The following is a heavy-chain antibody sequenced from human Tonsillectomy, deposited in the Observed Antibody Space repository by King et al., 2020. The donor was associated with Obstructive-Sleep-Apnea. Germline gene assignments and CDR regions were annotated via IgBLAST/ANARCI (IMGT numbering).Heavy chain of an antibody. CDR1: GYTFTNYG. CDR3: ARVDRSAWFFDY. J-gene: IGHJ4*02. CDR2: INPNNGNT. D-gene: IGHD6-19*01. V-gene: IGHV1-18*01. Sequence: QLVQSGAEVKKPGASVKVSCKASGYTFTNYGITWVRQAPGQGLEWVGWINPNNGNTDYAQKLQGRVSMTTDTSTNTAYMDLRSLRSDDTAMYYCARVDRSAWFFDYWGQGTLVTVSS.